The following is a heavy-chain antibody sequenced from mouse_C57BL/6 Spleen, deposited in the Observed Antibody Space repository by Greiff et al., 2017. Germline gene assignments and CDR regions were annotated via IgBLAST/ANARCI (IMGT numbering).Heavy chain of an antibody. CDR3: ARFPYGSSPCYFDC. D-gene: IGHD1-1*01. J-gene: IGHJ2*01. V-gene: IGHV1-22*01. CDR2: INPNNGGT. CDR1: GYTFTDYN. Sequence: EVQLQQSGPELVKPGASVKMSCKASGYTFTDYNMHWVKQSHGKSLEWIGYINPNNGGTSYNQKFKGKATLTVNKSSSTAYMELSSLASEDSAVYYCARFPYGSSPCYFDCWGQGTTRTVSS.